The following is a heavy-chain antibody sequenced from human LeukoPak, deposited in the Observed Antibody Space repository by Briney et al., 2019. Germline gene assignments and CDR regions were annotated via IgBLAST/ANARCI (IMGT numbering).Heavy chain of an antibody. Sequence: KPSETLSLTCTVSSGSISTSNYYWGWVRQPPGKALEWIGNIFYSGSTYYSPSLKSRVTISLDTSRNQFSLKLNSVTAADTAVYYCARMSPRLRRLTVTTSKGFDYWGQGTLVTVSS. CDR2: IFYSGST. D-gene: IGHD4-17*01. CDR1: SGSISTSNYY. CDR3: ARMSPRLRRLTVTTSKGFDY. V-gene: IGHV4-39*07. J-gene: IGHJ4*02.